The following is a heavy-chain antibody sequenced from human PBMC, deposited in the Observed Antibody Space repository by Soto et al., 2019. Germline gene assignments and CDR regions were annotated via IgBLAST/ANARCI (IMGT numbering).Heavy chain of an antibody. CDR2: TSYDESNK. CDR3: ARDRSPSGTAFFFDY. V-gene: IGHV3-30-3*01. CDR1: GFTFSTYG. J-gene: IGHJ4*02. Sequence: GGSLRLSCAASGFTFSTYGMHWVRQSPGKGMEWVAVTSYDESNKYYADSVKGRFTISRDNFKNTLYLQMNSLRAEDTAVYSCARDRSPSGTAFFFDYWGQGISVTVSS. D-gene: IGHD5-18*01.